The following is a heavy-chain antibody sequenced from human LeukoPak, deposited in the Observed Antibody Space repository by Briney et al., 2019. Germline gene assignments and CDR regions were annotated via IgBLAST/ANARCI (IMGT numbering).Heavy chain of an antibody. D-gene: IGHD3-3*01. CDR1: GYSFTTYW. V-gene: IGHV5-51*01. J-gene: IGHJ4*02. Sequence: GESLQISCKGSGYSFTTYWIGWVRQMPGKGLEWMGIIYPSDSDTRYSPSFQGQVTISADKSMSTAYLQWSSLKASDTAMHYCVRLANFWSGFADWGQGTLLTVSS. CDR3: VRLANFWSGFAD. CDR2: IYPSDSDT.